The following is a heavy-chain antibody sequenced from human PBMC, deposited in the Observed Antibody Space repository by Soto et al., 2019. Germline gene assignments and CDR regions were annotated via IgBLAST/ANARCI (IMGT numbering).Heavy chain of an antibody. D-gene: IGHD3-3*01. Sequence: SETLSLTCTVSGGYISSYYWSWIRPPPGKGLEWIGYIYYSGSTNYNPSLKSRVTISVDTSKNQFSLKLSSVTAADTAVYYCARTYYDFWSGYTLFYYYMDVWGKGTTVTVSS. CDR3: ARTYYDFWSGYTLFYYYMDV. V-gene: IGHV4-59*08. CDR2: IYYSGST. CDR1: GGYISSYY. J-gene: IGHJ6*03.